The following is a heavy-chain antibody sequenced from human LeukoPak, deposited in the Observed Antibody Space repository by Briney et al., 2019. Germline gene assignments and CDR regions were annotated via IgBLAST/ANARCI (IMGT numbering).Heavy chain of an antibody. CDR1: GYTFTSYG. D-gene: IGHD6-25*01. CDR2: VSGHNGDT. J-gene: IGHJ5*02. Sequence: ASVKVSCKASGYTFTSYGVTWVRQAPGQGLEWMGWVSGHNGDTDYAQKLQGRVTMTIVTSTSTAYMELRNLISDDTAVYFCARDRHSGYGSVWYDHWGQGTLVTVSS. V-gene: IGHV1-18*01. CDR3: ARDRHSGYGSVWYDH.